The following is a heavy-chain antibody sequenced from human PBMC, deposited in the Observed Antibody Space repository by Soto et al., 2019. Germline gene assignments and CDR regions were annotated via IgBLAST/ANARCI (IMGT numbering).Heavy chain of an antibody. V-gene: IGHV4-59*01. D-gene: IGHD6-19*01. CDR3: ARDSSGWFELDP. CDR1: GGSISSYY. CDR2: IYYSGST. J-gene: IGHJ5*02. Sequence: QVQLQESGPGLVKPSETLSLTCTVSGGSISSYYWSWIRQPPGKGLEWIGYIYYSGSTNYNPSLKSRVTISVDTSKNQFSLKLSSVTAADTAVYYCARDSSGWFELDPWVQGTLVTVSS.